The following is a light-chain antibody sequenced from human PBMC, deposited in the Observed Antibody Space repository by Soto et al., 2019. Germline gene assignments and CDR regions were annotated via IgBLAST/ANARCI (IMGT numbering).Light chain of an antibody. Sequence: EIVLTQSPDTLSLSPGERATLSCRASHSIGPYLAWYQQKPGQSPRLLVYDAVNRAAGAPDRFSGSGSGTDFTLTISSLEPEDSAVYLCQQRSDWPPLTFGGGTKVEI. CDR3: QQRSDWPPLT. J-gene: IGKJ4*01. CDR2: DAV. CDR1: HSIGPY. V-gene: IGKV3-11*01.